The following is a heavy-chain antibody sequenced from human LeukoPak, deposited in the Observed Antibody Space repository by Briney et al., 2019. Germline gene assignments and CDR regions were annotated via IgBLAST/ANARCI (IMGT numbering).Heavy chain of an antibody. CDR2: IYHRGTT. D-gene: IGHD6-19*01. V-gene: IGHV4-39*07. J-gene: IGHJ4*02. CDR3: ARSGSSAWYLDFDY. CDR1: GGSISSGGYY. Sequence: SETLSLTCTVSGGSISSGGYYWSWIRQPPGKGLEWIGTIYHRGTTSYNPSLKSRVNILLDTSKNQFSLKLNSVTAADTSMYYCARSGSSAWYLDFDYWGQGTLVTVSS.